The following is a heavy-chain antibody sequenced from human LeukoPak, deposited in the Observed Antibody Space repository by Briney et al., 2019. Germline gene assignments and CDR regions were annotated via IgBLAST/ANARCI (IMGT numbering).Heavy chain of an antibody. Sequence: SETLSLTCTVSGGSISSYYWSWLRQPAGKGLEWIGRIYTSGSTNYNPSLKSRVTMSVDTSKNQFSLKLSSVTAADTAVYYCARDFKGGQSYYDFWSGPRDAFDIWGQGTMVTVSS. J-gene: IGHJ3*02. CDR1: GGSISSYY. D-gene: IGHD3-3*01. V-gene: IGHV4-4*07. CDR3: ARDFKGGQSYYDFWSGPRDAFDI. CDR2: IYTSGST.